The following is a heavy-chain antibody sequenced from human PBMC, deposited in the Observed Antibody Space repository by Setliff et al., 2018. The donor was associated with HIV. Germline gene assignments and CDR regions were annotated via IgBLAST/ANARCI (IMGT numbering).Heavy chain of an antibody. CDR1: GGSFSGYY. Sequence: SETLSLTCTVYGGSFSGYYWFWIRQPPGKGLEWIGEINHSGSTNYNPSLNSRVALSADTSKNQLSLRLSSVTAVDTGVYYCAKTVPHSTAQDAFDIWGQGTMVTVSS. D-gene: IGHD2-2*01. V-gene: IGHV4-34*01. J-gene: IGHJ3*02. CDR2: INHSGST. CDR3: AKTVPHSTAQDAFDI.